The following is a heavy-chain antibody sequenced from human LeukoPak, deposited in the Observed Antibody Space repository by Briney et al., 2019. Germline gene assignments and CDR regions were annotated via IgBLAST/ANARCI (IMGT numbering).Heavy chain of an antibody. CDR1: GFIFSTYA. Sequence: GGSLRLSCAASGFIFSTYAIHWVRQAPGKGLEWVAVISYDGRNKYYADSVKGRFSISRDNSKNTLSLQMNSLRPEDTALYYCARDVSHYDSSGYSLDYWGQGTLVTVSS. CDR2: ISYDGRNK. CDR3: ARDVSHYDSSGYSLDY. D-gene: IGHD3-22*01. J-gene: IGHJ4*02. V-gene: IGHV3-30*04.